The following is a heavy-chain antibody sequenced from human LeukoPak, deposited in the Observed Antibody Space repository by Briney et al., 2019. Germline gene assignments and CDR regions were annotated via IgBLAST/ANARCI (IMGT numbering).Heavy chain of an antibody. CDR3: ARDPPGEYGMDV. V-gene: IGHV1-24*01. D-gene: IGHD3-16*01. CDR1: GYTLTELS. Sequence: ASVKVSCKVSGYTLTELSMHWVRQAPGKGLEWMGGFDPEDGETIYAQKFQGRVTMTEDTSTDTAYMELSSLRSEDTAVYYCARDPPGEYGMDVWGQGTTVTVSS. CDR2: FDPEDGET. J-gene: IGHJ6*02.